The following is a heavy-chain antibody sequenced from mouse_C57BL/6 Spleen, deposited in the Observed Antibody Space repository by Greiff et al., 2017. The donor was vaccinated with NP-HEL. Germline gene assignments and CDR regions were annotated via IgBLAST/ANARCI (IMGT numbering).Heavy chain of an antibody. J-gene: IGHJ2*01. D-gene: IGHD2-3*01. CDR2: ISSGGSYT. CDR3: ARLYDRYSDYFDY. Sequence: EVKVVESGGDLVKPGGSLKLSCAASGFTFSSYGMSWVRQTPDKRLEWVATISSGGSYTYYPDSVKGRFTISRDNAKTTLYLQMSSLKSEDTAMYYCARLYDRYSDYFDYWGQGTTLTVSS. CDR1: GFTFSSYG. V-gene: IGHV5-6*01.